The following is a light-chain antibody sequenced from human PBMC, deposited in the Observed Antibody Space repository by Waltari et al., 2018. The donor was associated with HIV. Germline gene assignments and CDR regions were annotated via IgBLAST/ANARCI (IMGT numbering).Light chain of an antibody. J-gene: IGLJ2*01. V-gene: IGLV1-40*01. CDR2: GNS. CDR3: QSYDSSLSAVV. Sequence: HSVLTQPPSMSAAPAQRVTISCTGSSSNIGAGYAVHLYQQLPGTAPKLLIYGNSNRPSGVPDRFSGSKSGTSASLAITGLQAEDEADYYCQSYDSSLSAVVFGGGTKLTVL. CDR1: SSNIGAGYA.